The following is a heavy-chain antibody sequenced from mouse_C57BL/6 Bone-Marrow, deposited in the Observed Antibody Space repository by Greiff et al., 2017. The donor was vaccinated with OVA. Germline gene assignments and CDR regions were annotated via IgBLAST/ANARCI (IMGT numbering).Heavy chain of an antibody. CDR1: GFSLSTSGMG. J-gene: IGHJ2*01. CDR2: IYWGDDK. D-gene: IGHD2-5*01. Sequence: QVTLKVSGPGILQSSQTLSLTCSFSGFSLSTSGMGVSWIRQPSGKGLEWLAYIYWGDDKRYNPSLKSRLTISKDTSRNQVFLKITSVDTADTATYYCARRGSNYYFDYWGQGTALTVSS. CDR3: ARRGSNYYFDY. V-gene: IGHV8-12*01.